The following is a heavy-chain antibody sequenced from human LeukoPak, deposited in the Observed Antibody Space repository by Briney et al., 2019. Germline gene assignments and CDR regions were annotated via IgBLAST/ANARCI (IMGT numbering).Heavy chain of an antibody. CDR3: ARDYNGSGSGVFDY. J-gene: IGHJ4*02. CDR1: GGTFSSYA. V-gene: IGHV1-69*01. D-gene: IGHD3-10*01. CDR2: IIPIFGTA. Sequence: SVKVSCKASGGTFSSYAISWVRQAPGQRPEWMGGIIPIFGTANYAQKFQGRVTITADESTSTAYMELSSLRSEDTAVYYCARDYNGSGSGVFDYWGQGTLVTVSS.